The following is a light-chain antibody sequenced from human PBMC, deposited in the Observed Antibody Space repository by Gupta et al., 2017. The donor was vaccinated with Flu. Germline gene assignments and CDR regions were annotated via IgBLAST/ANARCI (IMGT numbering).Light chain of an antibody. CDR3: QQYETYT. J-gene: IGKJ2*01. CDR2: KAS. Sequence: SPSTLSASVGDRVTITCRASQSISSWLAWYQQKPGKAPKLLIYKASSLERGVPSRFSGSGAGTEFTLTISSRQPDDFATYYCQQYETYTFGQGTKLEIK. V-gene: IGKV1-5*03. CDR1: QSISSW.